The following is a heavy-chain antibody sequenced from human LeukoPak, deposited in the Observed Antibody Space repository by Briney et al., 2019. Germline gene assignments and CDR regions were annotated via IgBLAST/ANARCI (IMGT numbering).Heavy chain of an antibody. D-gene: IGHD3-10*01. Sequence: QPGGSLRLSCAASGFTFSSYDMHWVRQAPGKGLEWVAVISYDGSNKYYADSVKGRFTISRDNSKNTLYLQMNSLRAEDTAVYYCAKDRVLLWFGELSLLDAFDYWGQGTLVTVSS. CDR3: AKDRVLLWFGELSLLDAFDY. J-gene: IGHJ4*02. CDR1: GFTFSSYD. CDR2: ISYDGSNK. V-gene: IGHV3-30*18.